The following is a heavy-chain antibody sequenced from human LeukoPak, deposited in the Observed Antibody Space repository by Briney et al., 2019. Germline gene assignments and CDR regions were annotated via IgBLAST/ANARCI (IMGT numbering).Heavy chain of an antibody. CDR3: ARDGYRLSGYFYYMDV. V-gene: IGHV1-18*01. CDR2: INTHNGDT. J-gene: IGHJ6*03. D-gene: IGHD2-2*03. CDR1: GYTFTGYY. Sequence: GASVKVSCKASGYTFTGYYMHWVRQAPGQGLEWMGWINTHNGDTNYAQKLQGRVTMTTDTSTSTAYMELRSLRSDDTAVYYCARDGYRLSGYFYYMDVWGKGTTVTVSS.